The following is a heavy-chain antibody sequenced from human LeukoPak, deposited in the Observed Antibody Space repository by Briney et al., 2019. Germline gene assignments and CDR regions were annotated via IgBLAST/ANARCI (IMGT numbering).Heavy chain of an antibody. D-gene: IGHD4-17*01. Sequence: PSETLSLTCTVSGYSISSGYYWGWIRQPPGKGLEWIGSIYHSGSTYYNPSLKSRVTISVDTSKNQSSLKLSSVTAADTAVYYCARDPYADYWGQGTLVTVSS. CDR2: IYHSGST. CDR3: ARDPYADY. V-gene: IGHV4-38-2*02. CDR1: GYSISSGYY. J-gene: IGHJ4*02.